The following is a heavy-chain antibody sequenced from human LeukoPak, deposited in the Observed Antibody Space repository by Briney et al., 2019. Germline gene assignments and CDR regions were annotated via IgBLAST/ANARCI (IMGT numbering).Heavy chain of an antibody. CDR1: GFTFSSYA. V-gene: IGHV3-23*01. CDR2: ISGSGGST. J-gene: IGHJ4*02. D-gene: IGHD6-13*01. CDR3: AKVAHSSSWYYYFDY. Sequence: PGGSLRLSCAASGFTFSSYAMSWVRQATGKGLEWVSAISGSGGSTYYADSVKGRFTISRDNSKNTLYLQMNSLRAEDTAVYYCAKVAHSSSWYYYFDYWGQGTLVTVSS.